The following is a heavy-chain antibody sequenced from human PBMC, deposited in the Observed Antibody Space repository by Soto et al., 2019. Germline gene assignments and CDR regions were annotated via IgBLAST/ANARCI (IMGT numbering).Heavy chain of an antibody. CDR3: ARGGMVRGVIIGFDP. CDR1: GGSISSGGYY. Sequence: QVQLQESGPGLVKPSQTLSLTCTVSGGSISSGGYYWSWIRQHPGKDLEWLGYIYYSGSTYYNPSLKSQVTISVDTSKHQFSLNLSSVTAADTAVYYCARGGMVRGVIIGFDPWGQGTLVTVSS. J-gene: IGHJ5*02. V-gene: IGHV4-31*01. D-gene: IGHD3-10*01. CDR2: IYYSGST.